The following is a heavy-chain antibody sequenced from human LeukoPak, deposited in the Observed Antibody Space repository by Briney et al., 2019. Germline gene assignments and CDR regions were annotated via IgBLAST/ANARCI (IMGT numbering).Heavy chain of an antibody. V-gene: IGHV3-9*01. Sequence: GGSLRLSCAASGFIFDDYAMHWVRQTPGKGLEWVSGISWDSGQTGYGDSVKGRFTISRDNAKNSLYLQMNSLRADDTALYYCAKDKSGGYGGYVRSFDIWGQGTMVTVSS. J-gene: IGHJ3*02. CDR2: ISWDSGQT. CDR1: GFIFDDYA. D-gene: IGHD5-12*01. CDR3: AKDKSGGYGGYVRSFDI.